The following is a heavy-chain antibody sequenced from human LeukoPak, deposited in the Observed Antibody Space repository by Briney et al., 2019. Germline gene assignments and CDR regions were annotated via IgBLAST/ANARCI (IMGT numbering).Heavy chain of an antibody. D-gene: IGHD3-16*01. Sequence: GGSLRLSCAASGFTFSDYYMSWIRQAPGKGLEWVSYISSSGSTIYYADSVKGRFTISRDNAKNSLYLQMTSLRAEDTAVYYCARALYTFGPNNWFDPWGQGTLVTVSS. CDR1: GFTFSDYY. CDR2: ISSSGSTI. J-gene: IGHJ5*02. V-gene: IGHV3-11*04. CDR3: ARALYTFGPNNWFDP.